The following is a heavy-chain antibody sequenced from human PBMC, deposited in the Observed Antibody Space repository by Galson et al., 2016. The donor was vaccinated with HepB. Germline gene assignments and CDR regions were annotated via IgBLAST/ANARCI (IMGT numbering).Heavy chain of an antibody. D-gene: IGHD2-2*01. CDR2: ISYDAKNK. V-gene: IGHV3-30*04. Sequence: SLRLSCAASGFFFRNYAMNWVRQAPGKGLEWVAVISYDAKNKDVADFVKGRFIISRDNSKNTLHLQMNTLTAEDTAVYYCARADCSGTYCHVKDHCGRGTLVTVSS. J-gene: IGHJ4*02. CDR3: ARADCSGTYCHVKDH. CDR1: GFFFRNYA.